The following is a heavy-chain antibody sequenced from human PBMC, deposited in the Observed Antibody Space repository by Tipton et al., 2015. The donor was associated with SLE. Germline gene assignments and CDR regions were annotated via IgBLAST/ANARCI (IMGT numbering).Heavy chain of an antibody. V-gene: IGHV4-59*02. J-gene: IGHJ6*02. D-gene: IGHD3-22*01. Sequence: TLSLTCSVSGASVSSYYWSWIRQPPGKGLEWIGFIYYSGSTNYNPSLMSRVTISLDMSKNHFSLNLSSVTAADTAVYYCARGRDYDSSGYYFGRYPYYLSGMDVWGRETSVTVSS. CDR2: IYYSGST. CDR1: GASVSSYY. CDR3: ARGRDYDSSGYYFGRYPYYLSGMDV.